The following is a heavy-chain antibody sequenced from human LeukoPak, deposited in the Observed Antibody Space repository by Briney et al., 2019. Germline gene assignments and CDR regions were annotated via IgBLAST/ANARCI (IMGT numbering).Heavy chain of an antibody. CDR2: ISYDGSKK. J-gene: IGHJ3*02. CDR1: GFTFSNYA. Sequence: PGRSLRLSCAASGFTFSNYAMHWVRQAPGKGLEWVAVISYDGSKKYYADSVKGRFSISRDNSKNTLYLQINSLRAEDTAVYYCVLLYYDILTGYPNAFDIWGQGTMVTVSP. CDR3: VLLYYDILTGYPNAFDI. V-gene: IGHV3-30-3*01. D-gene: IGHD3-9*01.